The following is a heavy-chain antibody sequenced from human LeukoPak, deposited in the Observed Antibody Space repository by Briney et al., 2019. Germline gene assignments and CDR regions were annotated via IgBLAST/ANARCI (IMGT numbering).Heavy chain of an antibody. CDR3: ASLAVTTHSHYYYYGMDV. J-gene: IGHJ6*02. CDR2: IIPIFGTA. CDR1: GGTFSSYA. Sequence: SVKVSCKASGGTFSSYAISWVRQAPGQGLEWMGGIIPIFGTANYAQKFQGRVTITADESTSTAYMELSSLRSEDTAVYYCASLAVTTHSHYYYYGMDVWGQGTTVTASS. V-gene: IGHV1-69*01. D-gene: IGHD4-17*01.